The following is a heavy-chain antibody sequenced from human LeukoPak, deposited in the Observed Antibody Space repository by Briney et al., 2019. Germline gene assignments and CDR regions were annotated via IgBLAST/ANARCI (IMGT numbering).Heavy chain of an antibody. CDR1: AFTISNYG. J-gene: IGHJ4*02. Sequence: GGSLRLSCAASAFTISNYGMHWVRQAPGKGLEWVAVILSDGSNKYYADSVKGRFTISRDNSKNALYLQMNSLRAEDTAVYYCAKVGHSGSGSYGDWGQGTLVTVSS. CDR2: ILSDGSNK. V-gene: IGHV3-30*02. CDR3: AKVGHSGSGSYGD. D-gene: IGHD3-10*01.